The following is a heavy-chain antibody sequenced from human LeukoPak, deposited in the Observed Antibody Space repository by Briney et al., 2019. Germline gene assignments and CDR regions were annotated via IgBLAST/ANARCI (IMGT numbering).Heavy chain of an antibody. D-gene: IGHD6-13*01. Sequence: GRSLRLSCAASGFTFSSYGMHWVRQAPGKGLEWVAVISYDGSNKYYADSVKGRFTISRDNSKNTLYLQMNSLRAEDTAVYYCARDAAGGSWGIDYWGQGTLVTVSS. J-gene: IGHJ4*02. CDR3: ARDAAGGSWGIDY. CDR2: ISYDGSNK. CDR1: GFTFSSYG. V-gene: IGHV3-30*03.